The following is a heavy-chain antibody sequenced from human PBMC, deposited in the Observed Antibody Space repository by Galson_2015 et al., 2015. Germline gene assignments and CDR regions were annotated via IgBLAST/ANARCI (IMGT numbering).Heavy chain of an antibody. CDR1: GGSFSGYY. D-gene: IGHD2-2*01. CDR2: INHSGST. Sequence: ETLSLTCAVYGGSFSGYYWSWIRQPPGKGLEWIGEINHSGSTNYNPSLKSRVTISVDTSKNHFSLMPSSVTAADTAVYYCARGAGSSTSPWEVFFDYWGQGTLVTVSS. CDR3: ARGAGSSTSPWEVFFDY. V-gene: IGHV4-34*01. J-gene: IGHJ4*02.